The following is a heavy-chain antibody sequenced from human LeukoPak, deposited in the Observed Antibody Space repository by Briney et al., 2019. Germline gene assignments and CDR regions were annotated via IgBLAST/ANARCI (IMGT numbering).Heavy chain of an antibody. Sequence: ASVKVSCKASGYTFTSYGISWVRQAPGQGLEWMGWISAYNGNTNYAQKLQGRVTMTTDTSTSTAYMELRSLRSDDTAVYYCAYCSGGSCYSHSFDYWGQGTLVTVSS. D-gene: IGHD2-15*01. CDR3: AYCSGGSCYSHSFDY. CDR1: GYTFTSYG. CDR2: ISAYNGNT. V-gene: IGHV1-18*01. J-gene: IGHJ4*02.